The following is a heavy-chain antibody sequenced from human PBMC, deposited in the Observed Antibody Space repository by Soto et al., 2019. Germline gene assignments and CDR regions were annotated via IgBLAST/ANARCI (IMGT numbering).Heavy chain of an antibody. CDR2: IYYSGST. Sequence: ASETLSLTCTVSGGSISSYYWSWIRQPPGKGLEWIGDIYYSGSTNYNPSLKSRVTISVDTSKNQFSLKLTSVTAADTAVYYCARHKITDLFXYWGQGTLVTVSS. V-gene: IGHV4-59*08. J-gene: IGHJ4*02. CDR1: GGSISSYY. CDR3: ARHKITDLFXY. D-gene: IGHD3-10*01.